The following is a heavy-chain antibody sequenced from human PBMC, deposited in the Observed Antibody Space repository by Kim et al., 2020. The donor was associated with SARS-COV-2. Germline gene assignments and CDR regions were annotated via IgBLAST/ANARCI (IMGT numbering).Heavy chain of an antibody. V-gene: IGHV4-39*07. D-gene: IGHD7-27*01. CDR3: ARVWMGTSTFDY. CDR1: GGSISSSSYY. Sequence: SETLSLTCTVSGGSISSSSYYWGWIRQPPGKGLEWIGSIYYSGSTYYIPSLKSRVTISIDTSKNQFSLKLSSVTAADTAVYYCARVWMGTSTFDYWGQGTLVTVSS. CDR2: IYYSGST. J-gene: IGHJ4*02.